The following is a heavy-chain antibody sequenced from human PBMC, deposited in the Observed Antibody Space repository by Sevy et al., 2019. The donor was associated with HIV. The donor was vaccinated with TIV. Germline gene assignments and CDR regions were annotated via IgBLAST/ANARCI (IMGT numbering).Heavy chain of an antibody. CDR3: GREDYGDLRDAFDI. CDR1: GYTFTGYY. Sequence: ASVKVSCKASGYTFTGYYMHWVRQAPGQGLEWMGWINPNSGGTNYAQKFQGRVTMTRDTSISTAYMELSRLRSDDTAVYYCGREDYGDLRDAFDIWGQGTMVTVSS. D-gene: IGHD4-17*01. J-gene: IGHJ3*02. V-gene: IGHV1-2*02. CDR2: INPNSGGT.